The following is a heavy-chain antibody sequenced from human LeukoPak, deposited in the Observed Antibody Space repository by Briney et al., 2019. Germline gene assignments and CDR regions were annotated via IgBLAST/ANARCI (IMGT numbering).Heavy chain of an antibody. V-gene: IGHV3-7*01. J-gene: IGHJ4*02. CDR1: GFTLSTSW. D-gene: IGHD2-21*01. CDR3: CGASFDY. CDR2: IKQDGSQK. Sequence: GGSLRLSCTASGFTLSTSWMSWVRQAPGRGLEWVASIKQDGSQKYYVDSVKGRFTISRDNAKNSLYLQMNSLRVEDTAVYYCCGASFDYWGQGTLVTVSS.